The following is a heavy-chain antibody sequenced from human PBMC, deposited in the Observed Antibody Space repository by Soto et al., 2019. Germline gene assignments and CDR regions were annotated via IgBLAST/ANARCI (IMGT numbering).Heavy chain of an antibody. J-gene: IGHJ4*02. CDR3: VRDSSGSY. Sequence: PGGSLRLSCAASGFTFSDYWMYWVRQVPGKGLVWVSLISSDGSIKNYADSVKGRFTISRDNAQNTLHLEMSSLRAEDTALYYCVRDSSGSYWGQGTQVTVSS. D-gene: IGHD3-22*01. CDR2: ISSDGSIK. V-gene: IGHV3-74*01. CDR1: GFTFSDYW.